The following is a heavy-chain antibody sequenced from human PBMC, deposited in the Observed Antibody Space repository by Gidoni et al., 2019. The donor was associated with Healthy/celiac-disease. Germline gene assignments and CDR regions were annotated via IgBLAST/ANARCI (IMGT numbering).Heavy chain of an antibody. CDR2: ISGSGGST. Sequence: EVQLVESGGGLVQPGGSLRLSCAASGFTFSSYAMSWVRQAPGKGLGWVSAISGSGGSTYYADSVKGRFTISRDNSKNTLYLQMNSLRAEDTAVYYCAKCRVVSIDPYSSGLYYFDYWGQGTLVTVSS. CDR1: GFTFSSYA. D-gene: IGHD6-19*01. V-gene: IGHV3-23*04. J-gene: IGHJ4*02. CDR3: AKCRVVSIDPYSSGLYYFDY.